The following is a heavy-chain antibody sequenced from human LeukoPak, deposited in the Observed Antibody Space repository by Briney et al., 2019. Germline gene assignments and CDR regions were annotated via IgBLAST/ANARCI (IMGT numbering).Heavy chain of an antibody. CDR1: GYSFTSYW. CDR3: ARRSRGYPYGMDV. J-gene: IGHJ6*02. V-gene: IGHV5-51*01. Sequence: GESLKISFKGSGYSFTSYWIGWVRQMPGKGLGWMGIIYPGDSDTRYSPSFQGQVTISADKSISTAYLQWSSLKASDTAMYYCARRSRGYPYGMDVWGQGTTVTVSS. D-gene: IGHD1-1*01. CDR2: IYPGDSDT.